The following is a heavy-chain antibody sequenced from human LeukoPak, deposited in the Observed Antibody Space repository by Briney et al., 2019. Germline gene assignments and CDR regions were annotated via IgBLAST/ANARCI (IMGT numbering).Heavy chain of an antibody. CDR3: ARVVCSSTSCGAYFDY. J-gene: IGHJ4*02. Sequence: PSETLSLTCTVSGGSISSGDYYWSWIRQPPGKGLEWIGYIYYSGSTYYNPSLKSRVTISVDTPKNQFSLKLSSVTAADTAVYYCARVVCSSTSCGAYFDYWGQGTLVTVSS. CDR1: GGSISSGDYY. D-gene: IGHD2-2*01. V-gene: IGHV4-30-4*08. CDR2: IYYSGST.